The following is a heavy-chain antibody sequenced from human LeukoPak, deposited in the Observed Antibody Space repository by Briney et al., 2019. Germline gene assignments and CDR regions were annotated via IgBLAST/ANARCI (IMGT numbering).Heavy chain of an antibody. CDR3: ARQNYFDY. J-gene: IGHJ4*02. Sequence: GGSLRLSCAASGFTFSSYWMSWVRLAPGKGLEWVSSISSSSSYIYYADSVKGRFTISRDNAKNSLYLQMNSLRDEDTAVYYCARQNYFDYWGQGTLVTVSS. V-gene: IGHV3-21*01. CDR1: GFTFSSYW. CDR2: ISSSSSYI.